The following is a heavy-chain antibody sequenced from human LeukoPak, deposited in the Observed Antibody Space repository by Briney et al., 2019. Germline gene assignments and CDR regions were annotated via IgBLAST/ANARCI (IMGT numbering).Heavy chain of an antibody. V-gene: IGHV3-48*01. CDR1: GFTFSSYS. CDR3: ARADGYYYDTSGPLGYMDV. Sequence: PGGSLRLSCAASGFTFSSYSMNWVRQAPGQGLEWLSYISGSGSTIYYADSVKGRFTISRDNAKNSLYLQMNSLRAEDPAVCYCARADGYYYDTSGPLGYMDVWGKGTTVTVSS. CDR2: ISGSGSTI. D-gene: IGHD3-22*01. J-gene: IGHJ6*03.